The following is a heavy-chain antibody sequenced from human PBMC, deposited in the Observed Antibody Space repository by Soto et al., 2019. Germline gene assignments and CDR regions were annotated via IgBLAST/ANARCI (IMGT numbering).Heavy chain of an antibody. Sequence: ASVKVSCKASGYTFTNYGISWVRQAPGQGLEWMGWITAYNGNTNYAQKLQGRVTMTTDTSTSTAFMELRSLRSDDTAIYYCARDQYQLMYYYYGMDVWG. D-gene: IGHD2-2*01. J-gene: IGHJ6*02. CDR3: ARDQYQLMYYYYGMDV. V-gene: IGHV1-18*01. CDR1: GYTFTNYG. CDR2: ITAYNGNT.